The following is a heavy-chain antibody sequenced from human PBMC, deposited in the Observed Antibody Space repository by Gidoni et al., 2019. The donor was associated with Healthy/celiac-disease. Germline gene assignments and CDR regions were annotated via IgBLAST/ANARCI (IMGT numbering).Heavy chain of an antibody. CDR1: GFTFSGTA. D-gene: IGHD3-10*01. CDR3: TSNYYGSGSYYYYYYGMDV. J-gene: IGHJ6*02. CDR2: IRSNANSYAT. Sequence: EVQLVESGGGLVQPGGSLKLSCAASGFTFSGTAMPWVRKASGKGVEWVGRIRSNANSYATAYAASVKGRFTISRDDSKNTEYLQMNSLKTEDTAVYYCTSNYYGSGSYYYYYYGMDVWGQGTTVTVSS. V-gene: IGHV3-73*02.